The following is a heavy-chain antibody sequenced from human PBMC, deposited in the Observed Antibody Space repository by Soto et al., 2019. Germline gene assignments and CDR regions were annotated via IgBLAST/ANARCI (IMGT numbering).Heavy chain of an antibody. J-gene: IGHJ4*02. CDR3: ARGVSTTDY. CDR1: GFTFSSYA. Sequence: GGSLRLSCAASGFTFSSYAFSWVRQAPGKGLEWVSAISGSGGTTYYTASVKGRFTISRDNSKNTLYLQMSTLRAEDTAVYYCARGVSTTDYWGQGTLVTVSS. CDR2: ISGSGGTT. D-gene: IGHD5-12*01. V-gene: IGHV3-23*01.